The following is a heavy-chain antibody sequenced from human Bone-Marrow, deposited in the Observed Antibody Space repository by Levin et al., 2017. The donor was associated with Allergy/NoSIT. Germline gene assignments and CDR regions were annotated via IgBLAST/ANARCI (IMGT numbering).Heavy chain of an antibody. CDR2: INSDGSLT. CDR1: GFTFNTYW. D-gene: IGHD2-8*02. V-gene: IGHV3-74*01. CDR3: ARAGGVVSPTTV. Sequence: PGGSLRLSCAASGFTFNTYWMHWVRQTPQKGLEWVSRINSDGSLTNYVDSVRGRFNISRDNAKNTVHLQMNSLRNDDTAVYYCARAGGVVSPTTVWGQGALVTVSS. J-gene: IGHJ4*02.